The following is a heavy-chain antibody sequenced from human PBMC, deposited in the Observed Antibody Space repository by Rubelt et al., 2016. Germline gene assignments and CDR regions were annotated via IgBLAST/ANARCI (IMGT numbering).Heavy chain of an antibody. CDR1: GFTFTSSA. CDR2: IVVGSGNT. Sequence: QMQLVQSGPEVKKPGTSVKVSCKASGFTFTSSAVQWVRQARGQRLEWIGRIVVGSGNTNYAQKFQERVTMTEDTSTDTAYMELSSLRSEATAVYYCAIRQPDYGDLDFDYWGQGTLVTVSS. V-gene: IGHV1-58*01. J-gene: IGHJ4*02. D-gene: IGHD4-17*01. CDR3: AIRQPDYGDLDFDY.